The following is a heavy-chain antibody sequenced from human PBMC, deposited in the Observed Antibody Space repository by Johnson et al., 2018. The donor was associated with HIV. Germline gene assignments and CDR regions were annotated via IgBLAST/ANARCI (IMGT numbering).Heavy chain of an antibody. V-gene: IGHV3-30-3*01. Sequence: QVQLVESGGGVVRPGGSLRVSCEASGFTFDDYAMRWVRQAPGKGLEGVAVISDDGTNTDYADAVKGRFTISRDNSKNTLYLQMNSLRAEDTAVYYCARDTYCSGGSCYSNAFDIWGQGTMVTVSS. CDR2: ISDDGTNT. CDR1: GFTFDDYA. D-gene: IGHD2-15*01. CDR3: ARDTYCSGGSCYSNAFDI. J-gene: IGHJ3*02.